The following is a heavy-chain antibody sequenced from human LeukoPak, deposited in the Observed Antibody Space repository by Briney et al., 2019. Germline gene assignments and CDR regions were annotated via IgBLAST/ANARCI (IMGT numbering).Heavy chain of an antibody. CDR3: ARGGSPIYDAFEI. CDR1: GFTFDDYA. J-gene: IGHJ3*02. D-gene: IGHD2/OR15-2a*01. Sequence: GGSLRLSCAASGFTFDDYAMHWVRQAPGMGLEWVSHITSDGRTTNYADSVKGRITISRDNAKNTLFLQMNSLRAEDTAVYYCARGGSPIYDAFEIWGQGTKVTVSS. V-gene: IGHV3-74*01. CDR2: ITSDGRTT.